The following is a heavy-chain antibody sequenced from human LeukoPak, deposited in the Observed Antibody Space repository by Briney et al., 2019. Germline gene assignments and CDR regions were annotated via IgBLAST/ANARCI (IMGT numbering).Heavy chain of an antibody. CDR3: AREGLGGSYGLDNWFDP. D-gene: IGHD1-26*01. Sequence: PSQTLSLTCTVSGGSISSGGYYWSWIRQHPGKGLEWIGYIYYSGSTYYNPSLKSRVTISVDRSKNQFSLKLSSVTAADTAVYYCAREGLGGSYGLDNWFDPWGQGTLVTVSS. CDR2: IYYSGST. V-gene: IGHV4-31*03. J-gene: IGHJ5*02. CDR1: GGSISSGGYY.